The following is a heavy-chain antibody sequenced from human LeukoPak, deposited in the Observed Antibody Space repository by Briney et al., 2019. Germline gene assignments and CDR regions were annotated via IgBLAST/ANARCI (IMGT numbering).Heavy chain of an antibody. CDR3: AKSPYFAYFDY. CDR1: GFTFSSYA. CDR2: ISGSGGSI. J-gene: IGHJ4*02. D-gene: IGHD3-9*01. Sequence: GGSLRLSCAASGFTFSSYAMNWVRQAPGKGLEWVSAISGSGGSIYYADSVKGRFTISRDNSKNTLYLQMNSLRAEDTAVYHCAKSPYFAYFDYWGQGTLVSVSS. V-gene: IGHV3-23*01.